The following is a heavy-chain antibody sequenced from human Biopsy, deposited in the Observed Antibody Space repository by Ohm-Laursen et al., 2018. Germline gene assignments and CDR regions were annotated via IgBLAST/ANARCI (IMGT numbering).Heavy chain of an antibody. V-gene: IGHV1-18*01. CDR2: ISGYNGNT. CDR1: GYMFYSYG. Sequence: ASVKVSCKASGYMFYSYGVSWVRQAPGQGLEWMGRISGYNGNTNYAQKFQGRVTMTIDSSASTAYLELRSLRSDDTAFYYCVRGTGSQYFDYWGQGTLVTVSS. D-gene: IGHD1-26*01. J-gene: IGHJ4*02. CDR3: VRGTGSQYFDY.